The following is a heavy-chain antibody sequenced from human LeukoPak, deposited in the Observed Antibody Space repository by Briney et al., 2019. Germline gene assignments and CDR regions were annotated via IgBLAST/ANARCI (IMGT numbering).Heavy chain of an antibody. Sequence: ASVKVSCKASGGTFSSYAISWVRQAPGQGLEWMGGIIPIFGTANYAQKFQGRVTITTDESTSTAYMELSSLRSEDTAVYYCARGPSLLRYFDWYYFDYWGQGTLVSVSS. CDR3: ARGPSLLRYFDWYYFDY. CDR2: IIPIFGTA. D-gene: IGHD3-9*01. J-gene: IGHJ4*02. V-gene: IGHV1-69*05. CDR1: GGTFSSYA.